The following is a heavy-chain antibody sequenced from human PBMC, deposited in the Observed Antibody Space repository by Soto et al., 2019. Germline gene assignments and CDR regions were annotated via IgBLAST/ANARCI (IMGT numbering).Heavy chain of an antibody. Sequence: QVQLVQSGAEVKKPGSSVKVSCKASGGTFSSYAISWVRQAPGQGLEWMGGIIPIFGTANYAQKFQGRVTITADESTSTANMELSSLRSEDTAVYYCARSGRGYSSSKSYGMDVWGQGTTVTVSS. D-gene: IGHD6-13*01. CDR1: GGTFSSYA. CDR3: ARSGRGYSSSKSYGMDV. V-gene: IGHV1-69*01. CDR2: IIPIFGTA. J-gene: IGHJ6*02.